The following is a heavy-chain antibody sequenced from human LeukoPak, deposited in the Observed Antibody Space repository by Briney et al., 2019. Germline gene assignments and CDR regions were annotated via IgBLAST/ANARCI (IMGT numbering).Heavy chain of an antibody. D-gene: IGHD6-6*01. J-gene: IGHJ4*02. Sequence: SVKVSCKASGGTFSSYTISWVRQAPGQGLEWMGRIIPIFGTANYAQKFQGRVTITTDESTSTAYMELSSLRSEDTAVYYCARFSEGQLGTDYWGQGTLVTVSS. CDR2: IIPIFGTA. CDR1: GGTFSSYT. CDR3: ARFSEGQLGTDY. V-gene: IGHV1-69*05.